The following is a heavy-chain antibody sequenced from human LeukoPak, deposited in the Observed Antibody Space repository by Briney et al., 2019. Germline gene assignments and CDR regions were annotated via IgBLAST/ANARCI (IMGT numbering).Heavy chain of an antibody. J-gene: IGHJ3*02. Sequence: ASVKVSCKVSGHTLTELAMHWVRQTPGGGLEWMGSFDPEDGEIIYAQRFQGRVTKTEDLSTDIASMELSSLISEDTAVYYCATDRARADDYDTSGYYAFDIWGQGTMVTVTS. CDR3: ATDRARADDYDTSGYYAFDI. V-gene: IGHV1-24*01. CDR1: GHTLTELA. D-gene: IGHD3-22*01. CDR2: FDPEDGEI.